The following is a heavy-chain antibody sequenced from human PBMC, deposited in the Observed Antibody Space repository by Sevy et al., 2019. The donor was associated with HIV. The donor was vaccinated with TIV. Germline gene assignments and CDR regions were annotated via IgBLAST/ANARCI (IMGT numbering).Heavy chain of an antibody. CDR3: ARIYDH. Sequence: SETLCLTCSVSGGSIGTSGSFWGWIRQPPGKGLEWIGDISDRGATNYNPSLRSRVTISVDTSKSQLSLKLTSLTPADTAVYYCARIYDHWGQGVLVTVSS. J-gene: IGHJ5*02. CDR1: GGSIGTSGSF. CDR2: ISDRGAT. V-gene: IGHV4-39*01.